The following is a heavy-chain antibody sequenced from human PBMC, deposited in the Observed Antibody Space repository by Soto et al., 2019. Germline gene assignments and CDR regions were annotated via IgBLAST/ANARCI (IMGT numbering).Heavy chain of an antibody. D-gene: IGHD3-3*01. Sequence: QVQLVESGGRVVQPGGSLRLSCAASGFMFSRYAIHWVRQAPGKGLEWVAVISKDGSVKYYADSVRGRFSISRDKSKNTVYLEMNGMRDDDTAVFYCARSRSGAVPDSFGYWGQGTRVTVSS. CDR2: ISKDGSVK. CDR3: ARSRSGAVPDSFGY. CDR1: GFMFSRYA. J-gene: IGHJ1*01. V-gene: IGHV3-30-3*01.